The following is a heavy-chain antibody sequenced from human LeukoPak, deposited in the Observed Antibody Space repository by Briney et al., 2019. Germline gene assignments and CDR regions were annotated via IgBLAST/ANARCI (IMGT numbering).Heavy chain of an antibody. CDR3: ARLYCSGGTCYSEGWFDP. D-gene: IGHD2-15*01. Sequence: SETLSLTCTVSGYSISSGYFWGWIRLPPGKGLEFIGSICHSGSTYYNPSLKSRVTISVDTSKNQFSLKLSSVTAADTAVYYCARLYCSGGTCYSEGWFDPWGQGTLVTVSS. CDR2: ICHSGST. CDR1: GYSISSGYF. J-gene: IGHJ5*02. V-gene: IGHV4-38-2*02.